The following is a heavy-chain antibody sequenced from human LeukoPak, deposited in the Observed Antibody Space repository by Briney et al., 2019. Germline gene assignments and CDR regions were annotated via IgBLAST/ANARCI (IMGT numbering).Heavy chain of an antibody. CDR2: ISGSGGST. CDR3: ASNAVAGTI. D-gene: IGHD6-19*01. V-gene: IGHV3-23*01. Sequence: GGSLRLSCAASGFTFSSDAMSWVRQAPGKGLEWVSAISGSGGSTYYADSVKGRFTISRDNAKNSLYLQMSSLRAEDTAVYYCASNAVAGTIWGQGTLVTVSS. J-gene: IGHJ4*02. CDR1: GFTFSSDA.